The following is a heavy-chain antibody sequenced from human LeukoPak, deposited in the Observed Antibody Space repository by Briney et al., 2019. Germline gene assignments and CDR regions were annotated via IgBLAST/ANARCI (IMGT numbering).Heavy chain of an antibody. CDR2: ISYDGSNK. J-gene: IGHJ3*02. CDR3: ATPKDDAFDI. Sequence: GGSLRLSCAASGFTFSSYGMHWVRQAPGKGLEWVAVISYDGSNKYYADSVKGRFTISRDNSKNTLYLQMNSLRAEDTAVYYCATPKDDAFDIWGQGTMVTVSS. CDR1: GFTFSSYG. V-gene: IGHV3-30*03.